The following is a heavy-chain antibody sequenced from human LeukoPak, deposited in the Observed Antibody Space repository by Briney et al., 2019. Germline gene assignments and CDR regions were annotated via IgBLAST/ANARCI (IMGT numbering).Heavy chain of an antibody. Sequence: GGSLRVSCAASGFTFSSYAMSWVRQAPGKGLEWVSTISGSGGSTYYADSVKGRFTISRDNSKNTLYLQMSSLRAEDTAVYYCAKDRGRYYDSSGYYWGYYFDSWGQGILVTVST. CDR2: ISGSGGST. J-gene: IGHJ4*02. CDR3: AKDRGRYYDSSGYYWGYYFDS. D-gene: IGHD3-22*01. V-gene: IGHV3-23*01. CDR1: GFTFSSYA.